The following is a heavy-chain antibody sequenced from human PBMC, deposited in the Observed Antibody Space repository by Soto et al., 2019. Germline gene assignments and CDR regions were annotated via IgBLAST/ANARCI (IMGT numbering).Heavy chain of an antibody. D-gene: IGHD5-12*01. Sequence: GGSLRLSCAASGFTFSSYAMSWVRQAPGKGLEWVANIKQDGSEKYYVDSVKGRFTISRDNAKNSLYLQMNSLRAEDTAVYYCARDLSGYSGYSNSGDVWGKGTTVTVSS. CDR3: ARDLSGYSGYSNSGDV. CDR2: IKQDGSEK. J-gene: IGHJ6*04. CDR1: GFTFSSYA. V-gene: IGHV3-7*01.